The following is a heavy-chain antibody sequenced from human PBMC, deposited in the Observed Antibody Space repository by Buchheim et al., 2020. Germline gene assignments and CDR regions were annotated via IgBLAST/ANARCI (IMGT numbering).Heavy chain of an antibody. CDR1: GFTFKNYA. CDR3: AKSISAAGY. J-gene: IGHJ4*02. V-gene: IGHV3-23*01. CDR2: ISGGGDTT. D-gene: IGHD6-13*01. Sequence: EVQLLESGGGLVQPGGSLRLSCAASGFTFKNYAMSWVRQTPGRGLDWVSVISGGGDTTSYADSVQGRLSISRDNSKNTVYLEMNNLRAEDTALYNCAKSISAAGYWGQGTL.